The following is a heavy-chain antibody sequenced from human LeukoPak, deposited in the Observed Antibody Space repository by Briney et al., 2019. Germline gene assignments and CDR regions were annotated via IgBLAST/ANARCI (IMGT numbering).Heavy chain of an antibody. D-gene: IGHD5-18*01. CDR2: IYSTGTT. Sequence: SETLSLTCIVSGGSISSYYWSWIRQPAGRGLEWIGRIYSTGTTNYNPSLKSRVTMSVDTSKNQFSLKLSSVTAADTALYYCARLYSYGPEYYFDYWGQGTLVTVSS. V-gene: IGHV4-4*07. J-gene: IGHJ4*02. CDR3: ARLYSYGPEYYFDY. CDR1: GGSISSYY.